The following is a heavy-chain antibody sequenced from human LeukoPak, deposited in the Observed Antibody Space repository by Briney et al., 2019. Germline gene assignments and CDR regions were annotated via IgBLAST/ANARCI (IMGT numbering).Heavy chain of an antibody. J-gene: IGHJ6*03. CDR2: IKQDGSEK. CDR3: ARELRARSRTTVITFYYYYYYYYMDV. Sequence: GGSLRLSCAASGFTFSSYWMSWVRQAPGKGLEWVANIKQDGSEKYYVDSVKGRFTISRDNAKNSLYLQMNSLRAEDTAVYYCARELRARSRTTVITFYYYYYYYYMDVWGKGTTVTVSS. D-gene: IGHD4-17*01. V-gene: IGHV3-7*01. CDR1: GFTFSSYW.